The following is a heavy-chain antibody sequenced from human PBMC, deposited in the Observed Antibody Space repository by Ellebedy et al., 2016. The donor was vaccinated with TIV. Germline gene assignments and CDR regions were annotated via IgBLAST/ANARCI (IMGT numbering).Heavy chain of an antibody. D-gene: IGHD6-13*01. CDR3: ARDFYSNSWFGNNWFEP. J-gene: IGHJ5*02. CDR1: EVTYA. V-gene: IGHV3-7*03. Sequence: GESLKISCVASEVTYAMNWVRQAPGKGLEWVAKIKQDGSEKYYMDSVKGRFSISRDNAKNSLYLQMNSLRAEDTAVYKCARDFYSNSWFGNNWFEPWGQGTLVTVSS. CDR2: IKQDGSEK.